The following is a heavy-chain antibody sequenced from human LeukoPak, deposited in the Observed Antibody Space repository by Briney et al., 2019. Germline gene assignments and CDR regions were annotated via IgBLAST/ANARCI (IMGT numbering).Heavy chain of an antibody. V-gene: IGHV1-24*01. CDR1: GYTLTELS. CDR3: ATTRRSGSYFFDY. D-gene: IGHD1-26*01. CDR2: FDPEDGET. Sequence: ASVKVSCKVSGYTLTELSMHWVRQAPGKGVEGMGGFDPEDGETIYAQKFQGRVTMTEHTYTDTAYMELSSLRSEDTAVYYCATTRRSGSYFFDYWGQGTLVTVSS. J-gene: IGHJ4*02.